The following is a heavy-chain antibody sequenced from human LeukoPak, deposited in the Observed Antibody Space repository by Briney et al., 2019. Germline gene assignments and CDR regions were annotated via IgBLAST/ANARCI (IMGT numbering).Heavy chain of an antibody. J-gene: IGHJ4*02. CDR1: GVSVSRGSDN. V-gene: IGHV4-61*01. CDR2: VSNSGTT. Sequence: SETLSLTCTVSGVSVSRGSDNWTWVRQPLGKGLEYIGFVSNSGTTHYNDSLKSRVTISLDTSKNQFSLKLTSVTAADTAVYYCARDIVRSDGYNYNSWGQGALVTVSS. CDR3: ARDIVRSDGYNYNS. D-gene: IGHD5-24*01.